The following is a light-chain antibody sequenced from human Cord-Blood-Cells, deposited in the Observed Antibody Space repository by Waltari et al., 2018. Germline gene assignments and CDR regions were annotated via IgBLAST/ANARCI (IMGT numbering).Light chain of an antibody. Sequence: EIVLTQSPATLSLSHGERATLSCRARQSVSSYLAWYQQKPGQAPRLLIYDASNRATGIPARFSGSWSGTDFTLTISSLEPEDFAVYYCQQRSNWPTFGGGTKVEIK. CDR1: QSVSSY. J-gene: IGKJ4*01. V-gene: IGKV3-11*01. CDR3: QQRSNWPT. CDR2: DAS.